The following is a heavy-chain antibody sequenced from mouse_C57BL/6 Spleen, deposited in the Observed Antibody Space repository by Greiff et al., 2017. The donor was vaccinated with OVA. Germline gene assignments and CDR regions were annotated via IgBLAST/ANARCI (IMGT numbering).Heavy chain of an antibody. D-gene: IGHD2-4*01. CDR3: AREGLYDYPVGFAY. V-gene: IGHV1-22*01. CDR1: GYTFTDYN. Sequence: EVKLQQSGPELVKPGASVKMSCKASGYTFTDYNMDWVKQSHGKSLEWIGDINPNNGGTSYNQKFKGKATLTVNKSSSTAYLELRSLTSEDAAVYYCAREGLYDYPVGFAYWGQGTPLTVSA. CDR2: INPNNGGT. J-gene: IGHJ2*01.